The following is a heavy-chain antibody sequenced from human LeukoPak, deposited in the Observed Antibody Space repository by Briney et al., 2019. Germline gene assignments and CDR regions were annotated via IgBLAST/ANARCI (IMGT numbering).Heavy chain of an antibody. CDR2: ISKTSTYI. J-gene: IGHJ4*02. D-gene: IGHD3-22*01. Sequence: GGSLRLSCAASGFRFDTHDLTWIRQAPGKGLECVSYISKTSTYIYYADSVKGRLTISRDNAKNLLHLQMNSLRAEDTAVYFCARDSRKGGYYSEFWGQGTVVIVSS. CDR3: ARDSRKGGYYSEF. CDR1: GFRFDTHD. V-gene: IGHV3-21*01.